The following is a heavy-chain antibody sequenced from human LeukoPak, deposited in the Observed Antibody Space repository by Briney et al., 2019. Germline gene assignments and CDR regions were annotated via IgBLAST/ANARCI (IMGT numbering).Heavy chain of an antibody. Sequence: PSETLSLTCTVSGDSISSSSYYWGWIRQPAGKGLGWIGRIYTSGSTNYNPSLKSRVTISVDTSKNQFSLKLSSVTAADTAVYYCARDQITMVRGVYYYYMDVWGKGTTVTISS. D-gene: IGHD3-10*01. CDR1: GDSISSSSYY. CDR3: ARDQITMVRGVYYYYMDV. CDR2: IYTSGST. V-gene: IGHV4-61*02. J-gene: IGHJ6*03.